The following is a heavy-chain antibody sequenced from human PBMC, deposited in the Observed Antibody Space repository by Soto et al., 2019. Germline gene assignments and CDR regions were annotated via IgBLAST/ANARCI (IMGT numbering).Heavy chain of an antibody. CDR3: ARDEGLGYCSGGSCYKSDYYGMDV. J-gene: IGHJ6*02. V-gene: IGHV3-30-3*01. CDR1: GFTFSSYA. Sequence: GGSLRLSCAASGFTFSSYAMHWVRQAPGKGLEWVAVISYDGSNKYYADSVKGRFTISRDNSKNTLYLQMNSLRAEDTAVYYCARDEGLGYCSGGSCYKSDYYGMDVWGQGTTVTVSS. D-gene: IGHD2-15*01. CDR2: ISYDGSNK.